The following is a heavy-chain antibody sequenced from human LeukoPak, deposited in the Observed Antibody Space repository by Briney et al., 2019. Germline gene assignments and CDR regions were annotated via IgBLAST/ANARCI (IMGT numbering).Heavy chain of an antibody. CDR1: GFTFRTYW. Sequence: GGSLRLSCVASGFTFRTYWMHWVRQAPGKGLMWVSRINTDGSNTHYADSVKGRFTISRDNAKNTLYLQMNGLRVEDTAVYYCVVWGEDRSGHRFDFWGQGTLVTVSS. V-gene: IGHV3-74*01. D-gene: IGHD3-22*01. J-gene: IGHJ4*02. CDR2: INTDGSNT. CDR3: VVWGEDRSGHRFDF.